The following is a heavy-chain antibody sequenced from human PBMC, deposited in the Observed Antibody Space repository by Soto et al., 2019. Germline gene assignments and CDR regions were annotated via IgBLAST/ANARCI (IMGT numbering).Heavy chain of an antibody. Sequence: SETLSLTCTVSCGSISSSSYYWGWIRQPPGKGLEWIGSIYYSGSTYYNPSLKSRVTISVDTSKNQFSLKLSSVTAADTAVYYCASSWYLYYYYYGMDVWGQGTTVTVSS. CDR3: ASSWYLYYYYYGMDV. CDR2: IYYSGST. V-gene: IGHV4-39*01. D-gene: IGHD6-13*01. CDR1: CGSISSSSYY. J-gene: IGHJ6*02.